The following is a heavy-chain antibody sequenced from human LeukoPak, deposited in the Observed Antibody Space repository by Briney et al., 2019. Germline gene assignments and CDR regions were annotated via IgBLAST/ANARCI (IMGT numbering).Heavy chain of an antibody. CDR3: ATDWGAGSGYSRVDAFDI. Sequence: ASVNVSCKLSVYTLTQLSMHWVRQAPGKGLEWMGGFDPEDGETIYAQKFQGRVNITDDKAPDTAYMELSRLRSADTAVYDCATDWGAGSGYSRVDAFDIWGQGTMVTVSS. CDR1: VYTLTQLS. D-gene: IGHD3-3*01. CDR2: FDPEDGET. V-gene: IGHV1-24*01. J-gene: IGHJ3*02.